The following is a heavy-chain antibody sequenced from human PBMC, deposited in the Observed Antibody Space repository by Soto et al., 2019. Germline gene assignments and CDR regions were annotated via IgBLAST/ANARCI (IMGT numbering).Heavy chain of an antibody. D-gene: IGHD2-2*01. CDR2: ISAYNGNT. CDR3: ARGGVVPAVADAFDI. J-gene: IGHJ3*02. CDR1: CSTLPKFG. V-gene: IGHV1-18*04. Sequence: ALVKVSRRASCSTLPKFGVVGVRLTTRQGLEWMGWISAYNGNTNYAQKLQGRVTMTTDTSTSTAYMELRSLRSDDTAVYYCARGGVVPAVADAFDIWGQGTMVTVSS.